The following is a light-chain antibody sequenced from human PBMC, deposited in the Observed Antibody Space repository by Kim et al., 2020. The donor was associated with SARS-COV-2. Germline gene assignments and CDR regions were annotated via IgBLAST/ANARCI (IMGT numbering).Light chain of an antibody. V-gene: IGLV7-46*01. Sequence: GTVTLPWGASTGAGTSGQEHYWFQQKHGQAPRTLIYDTSIKHSRTPARFAGSLLGGKAALTLSGAQPEDEAEYYCLLSYSDTRPGVFGGGTQLTVL. J-gene: IGLJ2*01. CDR1: TGAGTSGQE. CDR3: LLSYSDTRPGV. CDR2: DTS.